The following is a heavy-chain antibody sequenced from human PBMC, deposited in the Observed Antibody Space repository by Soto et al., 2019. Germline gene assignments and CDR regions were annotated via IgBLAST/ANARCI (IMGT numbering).Heavy chain of an antibody. J-gene: IGHJ1*01. CDR1: GGSFSGYY. CDR2: INHSGST. Sequence: TLSLTCAVYGGSFSGYYWSWIRQPPGKGLEWIGEINHSGSTNYNPSLKSRVTISVDTSKNQFSLKLSSVTAADTAVYYCARRNPYYYDSSGYFYWGQGTLVTVSS. V-gene: IGHV4-34*01. CDR3: ARRNPYYYDSSGYFY. D-gene: IGHD3-22*01.